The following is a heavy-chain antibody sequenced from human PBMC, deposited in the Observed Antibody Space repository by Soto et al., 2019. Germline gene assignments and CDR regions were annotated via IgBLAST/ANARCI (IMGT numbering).Heavy chain of an antibody. Sequence: PSQTLSLTCAISGDSVSSNSAAWNWIRQSPSRGLEWLGRTYYRSKWYNDYAVSAKSRITINPDTSKNQFSLQLNSVTPEDTAVYYCARTQQLVLNYYYYGMDVWGQGTTVTVSS. V-gene: IGHV6-1*01. CDR3: ARTQQLVLNYYYYGMDV. J-gene: IGHJ6*02. CDR2: TYYRSKWYN. D-gene: IGHD6-13*01. CDR1: GDSVSSNSAA.